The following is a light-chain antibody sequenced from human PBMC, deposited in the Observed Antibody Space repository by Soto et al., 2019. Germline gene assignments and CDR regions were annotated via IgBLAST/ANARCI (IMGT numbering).Light chain of an antibody. Sequence: DIQMPQSPSTLSGSVGDRVTITCRASQTISSWLAWYQQKPGKAPKLLIYAASSLQSGVPSRFSGSGSGTDFTLTISSLQPDDFATYYCQHYNSYSEAFGQGTKVDIK. CDR2: AAS. CDR3: QHYNSYSEA. CDR1: QTISSW. V-gene: IGKV1-5*01. J-gene: IGKJ1*01.